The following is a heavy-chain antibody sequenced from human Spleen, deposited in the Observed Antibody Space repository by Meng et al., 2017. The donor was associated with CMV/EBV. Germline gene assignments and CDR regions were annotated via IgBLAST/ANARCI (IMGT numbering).Heavy chain of an antibody. Sequence: ASVKVSCKASGYTFTGYYMHWVRQAPGQGLEWMGWINPNSGGTNYAQKFQGRVTMTRDTSISTAYMELSRLRSDDTAVYYCARDSGGWFNNWFDPWGQGTLVTVSS. CDR3: ARDSGGWFNNWFDP. CDR1: GYTFTGYY. D-gene: IGHD6-19*01. CDR2: INPNSGGT. V-gene: IGHV1-2*02. J-gene: IGHJ5*02.